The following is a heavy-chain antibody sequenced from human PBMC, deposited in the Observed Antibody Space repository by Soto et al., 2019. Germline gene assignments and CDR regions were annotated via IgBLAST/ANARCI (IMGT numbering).Heavy chain of an antibody. D-gene: IGHD2-15*01. J-gene: IGHJ4*02. CDR2: INPHSGNT. CDR3: ARDGVVVPSEREVASNFDH. CDR1: GYTFTNYG. V-gene: IGHV1-18*01. Sequence: QVHLVQSGPEVKKPGASVKVSCKASGYTFTNYGVSWVRRAPGQGPEWMGWINPHSGNTNSAQKVQDRVTLTADPFTSTVYMELHKLRSDDTAAYYCARDGVVVPSEREVASNFDHWGQGTLVTVSS.